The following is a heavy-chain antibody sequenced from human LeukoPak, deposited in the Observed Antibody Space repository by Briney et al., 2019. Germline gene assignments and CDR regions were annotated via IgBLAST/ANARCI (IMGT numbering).Heavy chain of an antibody. V-gene: IGHV3-23*01. CDR3: GKERYGSSSVVDY. J-gene: IGHJ4*01. CDR2: ITGSGDST. D-gene: IGHD6-6*01. Sequence: GGSLRLSCAASGFTSSSNAMNWVRQAPGKGLEWVSGITGSGDSTYYADSVKGRFTISRDNSKNTVYLQMNSLRVEDTAVYHCGKERYGSSSVVDYWGHGTLVTVSS. CDR1: GFTSSSNA.